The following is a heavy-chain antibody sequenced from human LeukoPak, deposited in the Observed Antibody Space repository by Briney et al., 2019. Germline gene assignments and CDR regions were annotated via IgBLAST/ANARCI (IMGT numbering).Heavy chain of an antibody. CDR2: ISSSRSIM. Sequence: GGSLRLSCVASGFIFSCYDMDWVRQAPGKGLEWISYISSSRSIMYYADSVLGRFPVSRDNAENTLYLQMNSLRGDDTAVYYCARHNQGSRDYWGQGTLVTVSS. CDR3: ARHNQGSRDY. J-gene: IGHJ4*02. CDR1: GFIFSCYD. V-gene: IGHV3-48*01.